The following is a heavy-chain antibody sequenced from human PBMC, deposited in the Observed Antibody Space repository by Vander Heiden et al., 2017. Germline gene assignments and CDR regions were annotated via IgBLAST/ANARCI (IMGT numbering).Heavy chain of an antibody. D-gene: IGHD4-17*01. J-gene: IGHJ5*02. Sequence: EVQLLASGGGLVQPGGALRLSCAASGFNFSRYAMSWVRRAPGKGLEWVSAISGSGGSTYYADSVKGRFTISRDNSKNTLYLQMNSLRAEDTAVYYCAKLPTVTTAYNWFDPWGQGTLVTVSS. V-gene: IGHV3-23*01. CDR2: ISGSGGST. CDR3: AKLPTVTTAYNWFDP. CDR1: GFNFSRYA.